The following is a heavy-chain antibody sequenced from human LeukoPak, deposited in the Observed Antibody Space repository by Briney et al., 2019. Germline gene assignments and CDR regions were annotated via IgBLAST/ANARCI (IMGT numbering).Heavy chain of an antibody. D-gene: IGHD6-13*01. Sequence: ASVKVSCKASGGTFSSYAIRWVRQAPGQGLEWMGRIIPILGTANYAQKFQGRVTVTADKSTSTTYMELSSLRSEDTAVYYCARGRIAAAGTDYWGQGTLVTVSS. J-gene: IGHJ4*02. CDR1: GGTFSSYA. CDR3: ARGRIAAAGTDY. CDR2: IIPILGTA. V-gene: IGHV1-69*04.